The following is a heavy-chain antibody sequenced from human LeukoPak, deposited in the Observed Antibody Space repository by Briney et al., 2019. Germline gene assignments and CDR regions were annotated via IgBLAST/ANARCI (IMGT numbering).Heavy chain of an antibody. Sequence: SETLSFTCTVSGGSISSGGYYWSWIRQPPGKGLEWIGYIYHSGSTYYNPSLKSRVTISVDRSKNQFSLKLSSVTAADTAVYYCATTRGGAGTRPVDYWGQGTLVTVSS. CDR2: IYHSGST. CDR3: ATTRGGAGTRPVDY. D-gene: IGHD1-1*01. CDR1: GGSISSGGYY. J-gene: IGHJ4*02. V-gene: IGHV4-30-2*01.